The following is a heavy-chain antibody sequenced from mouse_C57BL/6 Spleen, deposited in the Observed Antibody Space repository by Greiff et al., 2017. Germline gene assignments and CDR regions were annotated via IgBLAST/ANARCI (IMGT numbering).Heavy chain of an antibody. CDR1: GYTFTSHW. CDR3: GGRDEGGYAMDY. J-gene: IGHJ4*01. Sequence: QVQLQQSGPELVRPGASVKISCKAPGYTFTSHWMQWVRQRPGQGLEWIGGIFPGSGSTYYNEKFKGKATLTVDTSSSTAYMQLSSLTSEDSAVYCGGGRDEGGYAMDYWGQGTSVTVAS. CDR2: IFPGSGST. D-gene: IGHD1-1*01. V-gene: IGHV1-56*01.